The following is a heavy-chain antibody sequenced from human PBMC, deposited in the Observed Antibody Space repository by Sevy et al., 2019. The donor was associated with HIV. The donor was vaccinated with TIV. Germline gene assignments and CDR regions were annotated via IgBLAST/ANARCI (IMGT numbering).Heavy chain of an antibody. V-gene: IGHV1-2*02. Sequence: ASVKVSCKASGYTFTGYYMHWVRQAPGQGLEWMGWINPNSGGTNYEQKFQGRVTMTRDTSISTAYMELSRLGSDDTAVYYCARSGYLYYYYYGMDVWGQGTTVTVSS. D-gene: IGHD1-1*01. J-gene: IGHJ6*02. CDR2: INPNSGGT. CDR1: GYTFTGYY. CDR3: ARSGYLYYYYYGMDV.